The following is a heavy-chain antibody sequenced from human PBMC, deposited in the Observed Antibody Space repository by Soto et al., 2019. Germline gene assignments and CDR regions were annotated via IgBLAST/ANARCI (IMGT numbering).Heavy chain of an antibody. CDR3: ASGSTIAAAGLFDY. V-gene: IGHV4-59*08. CDR1: GGSISSYY. Sequence: SETLSLTCTVSGGSISSYYWSWIRQPPGKGLEWIGYIYYSGSTNYNPSLKSRVTISADTSKNQFSLKLSSVTAADTAVYYCASGSTIAAAGLFDYWGQGTLVTVSS. D-gene: IGHD6-13*01. J-gene: IGHJ4*02. CDR2: IYYSGST.